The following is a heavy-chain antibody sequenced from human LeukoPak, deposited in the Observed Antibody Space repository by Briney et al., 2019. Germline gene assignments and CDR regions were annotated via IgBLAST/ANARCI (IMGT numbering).Heavy chain of an antibody. J-gene: IGHJ4*02. CDR2: ITDAVGST. CDR3: AKGLPDAPYYFDY. CDR1: GFTFSSSS. D-gene: IGHD1-14*01. Sequence: PGGSLRLSCAASGFTFSSSSISWVRQAPGKGLEWVSAITDAVGSTHYADSVKGRFTISSDNSKNTVYLQMNSLRPEDMAVYYCAKGLPDAPYYFDYWGQGTLVTVSS. V-gene: IGHV3-23*01.